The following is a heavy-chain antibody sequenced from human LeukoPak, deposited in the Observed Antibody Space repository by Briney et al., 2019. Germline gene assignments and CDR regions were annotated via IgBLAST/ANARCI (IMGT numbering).Heavy chain of an antibody. D-gene: IGHD3-10*01. Sequence: KASETLSLTCTVSGGSISSYYWSWIRQPAGKGLEWIGRIYTSGSTNYNPSLKSRVTMSVDTAKNHFSLNLSSVTAADTAVYYCARSDGYGLVGIWGQGTMVTVSS. CDR2: IYTSGST. CDR3: ARSDGYGLVGI. J-gene: IGHJ3*02. V-gene: IGHV4-4*07. CDR1: GGSISSYY.